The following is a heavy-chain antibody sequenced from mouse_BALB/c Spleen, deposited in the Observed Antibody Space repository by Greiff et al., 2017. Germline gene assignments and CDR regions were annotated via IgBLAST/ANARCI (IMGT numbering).Heavy chain of an antibody. J-gene: IGHJ2*01. CDR1: GFTFSSYG. CDR2: ISSGGSYT. Sequence: EVKLVESGGDLVKPGGSLKLSCAASGFTFSSYGMSWVRQTPDKRLEWVATISSGGSYTYYPDSVKGRFTISRDNAKNTLYLQMSSLKSEDTAMYYCARETGRVSYFDYWGQGTTLTVSS. D-gene: IGHD4-1*01. CDR3: ARETGRVSYFDY. V-gene: IGHV5-6*01.